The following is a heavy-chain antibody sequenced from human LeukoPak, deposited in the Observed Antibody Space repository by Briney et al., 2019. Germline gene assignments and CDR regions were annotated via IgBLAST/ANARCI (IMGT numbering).Heavy chain of an antibody. CDR3: ASMGYDSSGYCHNDAFDI. D-gene: IGHD3-22*01. Sequence: ASVKVSCKASGYTFTGYYMHWVRQAPGQGLEWMGWINPNSGGTNYAQKFQGRVTMTRDTSINTAYMELSRLTPDDTAVYYCASMGYDSSGYCHNDAFDIWGQGTMVTVSP. CDR1: GYTFTGYY. V-gene: IGHV1-2*02. J-gene: IGHJ3*02. CDR2: INPNSGGT.